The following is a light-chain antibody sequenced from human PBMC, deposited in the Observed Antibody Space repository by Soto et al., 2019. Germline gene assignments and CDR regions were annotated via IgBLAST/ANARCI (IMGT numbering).Light chain of an antibody. CDR2: AAS. CDR3: QQTCSVPGT. Sequence: DIQMTQSPSSLSASVGDRLTITCRASQSIDSYLNWYQQKPGKAPKLLIYAASSLQSGVPSRFSGSGFGTDFTVTISSLQPEDFATYYCQQTCSVPGTFGGGTKV. V-gene: IGKV1-39*01. CDR1: QSIDSY. J-gene: IGKJ4*01.